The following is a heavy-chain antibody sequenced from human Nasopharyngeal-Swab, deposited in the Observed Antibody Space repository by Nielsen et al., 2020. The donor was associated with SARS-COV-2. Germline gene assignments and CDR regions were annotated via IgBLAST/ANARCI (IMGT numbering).Heavy chain of an antibody. D-gene: IGHD6-25*01. Sequence: GESLKISCAASGFTVTDAWMSWVRQAPGKGLEWVGRIKSERHGGTTDYAAPVKGRFTISRDDSKKTLFLQMDSLKIEDTALYYCATDRAASPVDHWGQGTPVTVSS. CDR1: GFTVTDAW. CDR2: IKSERHGGTT. V-gene: IGHV3-15*01. J-gene: IGHJ4*02. CDR3: ATDRAASPVDH.